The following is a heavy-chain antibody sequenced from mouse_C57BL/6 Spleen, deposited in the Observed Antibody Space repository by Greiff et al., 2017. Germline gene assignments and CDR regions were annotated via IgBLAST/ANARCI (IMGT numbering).Heavy chain of an antibody. V-gene: IGHV1-82*01. Sequence: QVQLQQSGPELVKPGASVKISCKASGYAFSSSWMNWVKQRPGKGLEWIGRIYPGDGDTNYNGKFKGKATLTADKSSSTAYMQLSSLTSEDSAVYFCALIREWTHYYAMDYWGQGTSVTVSS. CDR2: IYPGDGDT. J-gene: IGHJ4*01. CDR1: GYAFSSSW. CDR3: ALIREWTHYYAMDY.